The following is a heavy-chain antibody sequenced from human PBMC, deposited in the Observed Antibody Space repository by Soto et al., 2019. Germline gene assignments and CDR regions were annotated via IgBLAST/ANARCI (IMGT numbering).Heavy chain of an antibody. V-gene: IGHV4-38-2*01. Sequence: PSETLSLTCAFSGYSITSGYSWGWIRQPPGKGLEWIGSICHSGSTYYNPSLKSRVTISVDTPQKLFSLKLSSVTAADTAVYYCARLPYSYSGYDETYFDYWGQGTLVTVSS. J-gene: IGHJ4*02. D-gene: IGHD5-12*01. CDR1: GYSITSGYS. CDR2: ICHSGST. CDR3: ARLPYSYSGYDETYFDY.